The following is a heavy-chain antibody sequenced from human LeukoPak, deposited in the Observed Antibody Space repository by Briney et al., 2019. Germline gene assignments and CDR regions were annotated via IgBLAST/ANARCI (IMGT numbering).Heavy chain of an antibody. CDR1: GGSISSSSYY. Sequence: PSETLSLTCTVSGGSISSSSYYWSWIRQPPGKGLEWIGYIYYSGSTNYNPSLKSRVTISVDTSKNQFSLKLSSVTAADTAVYYCARRGWEHYWGKGTTVTVSS. V-gene: IGHV4-61*01. CDR3: ARRGWEHY. D-gene: IGHD1-26*01. CDR2: IYYSGST. J-gene: IGHJ6*04.